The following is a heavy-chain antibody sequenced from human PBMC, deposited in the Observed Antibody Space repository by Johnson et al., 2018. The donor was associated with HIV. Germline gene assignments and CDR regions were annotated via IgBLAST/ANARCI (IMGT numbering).Heavy chain of an antibody. Sequence: VQLVESGGGLVQPGGSLRLSCAASGFTVSSNYMSWVRQAPGKGLEWVSGINWNGGSIGYEDSVKGRFTISRDNAENFLYLQMNSLRAEDTAVFYCARFGDMATSFHGFDIWGQGTMVTVSS. V-gene: IGHV3-20*04. CDR2: INWNGGSI. J-gene: IGHJ3*02. CDR1: GFTVSSNY. D-gene: IGHD5-24*01. CDR3: ARFGDMATSFHGFDI.